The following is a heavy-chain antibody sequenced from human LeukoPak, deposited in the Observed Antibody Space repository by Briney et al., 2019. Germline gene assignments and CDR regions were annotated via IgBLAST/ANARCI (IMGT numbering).Heavy chain of an antibody. Sequence: GASVKVSCKASGYTFTSYDINWVRQATGQGLEWMGWMNPNSGNTGYAQKFQGRVTMTRNTSISTAYMELSSLRSEDTAVYYCARDSSSWYSDAFDTWGQGTMVTVSS. V-gene: IGHV1-8*01. D-gene: IGHD6-13*01. CDR3: ARDSSSWYSDAFDT. CDR2: MNPNSGNT. CDR1: GYTFTSYD. J-gene: IGHJ3*02.